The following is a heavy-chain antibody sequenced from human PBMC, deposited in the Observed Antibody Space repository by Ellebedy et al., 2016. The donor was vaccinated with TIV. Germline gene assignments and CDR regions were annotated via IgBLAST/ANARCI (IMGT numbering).Heavy chain of an antibody. D-gene: IGHD3-22*01. CDR3: ARTAYYDSSGA. Sequence: SVKVSXXASGGTFSSYAISWVRQAPGQGLEWMGGIIPIFGTANYAQKFQGRVTITADESTSTAYMELSSLRSEDTAVYYCARTAYYDSSGAWGQGTLVTVSS. V-gene: IGHV1-69*13. CDR1: GGTFSSYA. CDR2: IIPIFGTA. J-gene: IGHJ5*02.